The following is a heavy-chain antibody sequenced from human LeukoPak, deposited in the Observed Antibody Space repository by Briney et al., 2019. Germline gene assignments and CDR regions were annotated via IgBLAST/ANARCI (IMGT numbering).Heavy chain of an antibody. Sequence: ASVKVSCKASGGTFSSYAISWVRQAPGQGLEWMGRINPNSGGTNYAQKFQGRVTMTRDTSISTAYMELSRLRSDDTAVYYCARGDPLVFDYWGQGTLVTVSS. V-gene: IGHV1-2*06. CDR2: INPNSGGT. CDR3: ARGDPLVFDY. J-gene: IGHJ4*02. CDR1: GGTFSSYA. D-gene: IGHD6-6*01.